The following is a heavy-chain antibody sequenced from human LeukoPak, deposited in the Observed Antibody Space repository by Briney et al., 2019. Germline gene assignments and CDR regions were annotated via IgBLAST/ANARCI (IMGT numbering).Heavy chain of an antibody. Sequence: GGSLRLSCVASGITFSSYAMSWVRQAPGKGLEWVSVIYSGGSTFYADSVKGRFTISRDNSKNTLYFQMNSLRAEDTAVYYCAREVRSLRYFDYWGQGTLVTVSS. CDR1: GITFSSYA. J-gene: IGHJ4*02. V-gene: IGHV3-66*01. CDR2: IYSGGST. CDR3: AREVRSLRYFDY. D-gene: IGHD3-10*01.